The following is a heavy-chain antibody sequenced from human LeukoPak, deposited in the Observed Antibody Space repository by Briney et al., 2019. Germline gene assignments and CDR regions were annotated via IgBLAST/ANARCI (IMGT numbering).Heavy chain of an antibody. Sequence: SLRLSCAASGFNFDDYAMNWVRQVAGKGLEWISIISANSGSIGYADSVKGRFTISRDNSKNTLYLQMNSLRAEDTAVYYCAKAYGDYEDYWGQGTLVTVSS. CDR3: AKAYGDYEDY. D-gene: IGHD4-17*01. J-gene: IGHJ4*02. V-gene: IGHV3-9*01. CDR1: GFNFDDYA. CDR2: ISANSGSI.